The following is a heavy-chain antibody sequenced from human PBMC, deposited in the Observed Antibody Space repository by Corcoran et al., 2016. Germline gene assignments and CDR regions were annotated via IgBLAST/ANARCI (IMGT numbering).Heavy chain of an antibody. Sequence: EVQLVQSGAEVKKPGESLKISCKGSGYSFTSYWIGWVRQMPGKGLEWMGIIYPGDSDTRYSPSFQGQVTISADKSISTAYLQWSSLKASDTAMYYCARRDCSSTSCSYYFDYWGQGTLVTVSS. CDR3: ARRDCSSTSCSYYFDY. D-gene: IGHD2-2*01. V-gene: IGHV5-51*01. CDR2: IYPGDSDT. J-gene: IGHJ4*02. CDR1: GYSFTSYW.